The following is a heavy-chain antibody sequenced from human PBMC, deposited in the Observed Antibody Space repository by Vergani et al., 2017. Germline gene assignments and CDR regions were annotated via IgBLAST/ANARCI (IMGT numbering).Heavy chain of an antibody. J-gene: IGHJ3*02. CDR1: GFTFSSYA. Sequence: EVQLLESGGGLVQPGGSLRLSCAASGFTFSSYAMSWVRQAPGKGLEWVSAISGSGGSTYYADSVKGRFTISRDNSKNTLYLQMNSLRDEDTAVYYCARDWSTPYCSGGSCYVHHAFDIWGQGTMVTVSS. D-gene: IGHD2-15*01. V-gene: IGHV3-23*01. CDR3: ARDWSTPYCSGGSCYVHHAFDI. CDR2: ISGSGGST.